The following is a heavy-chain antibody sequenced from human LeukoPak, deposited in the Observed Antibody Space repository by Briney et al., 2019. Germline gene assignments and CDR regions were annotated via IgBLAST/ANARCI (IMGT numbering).Heavy chain of an antibody. CDR2: INHSGST. J-gene: IGHJ4*01. V-gene: IGHV4-34*01. CDR1: GGSFSGYY. Sequence: PSETLSLTCAVYGGSFSGYYWSWIRQPPGKGLEWIGEINHSGSTNYNPSLKSRVTISVDTSKNQFSLKLSSVTAADTAVYYCARGRRFDYWGQEPWSPSPQ. CDR3: ARGRRFDY.